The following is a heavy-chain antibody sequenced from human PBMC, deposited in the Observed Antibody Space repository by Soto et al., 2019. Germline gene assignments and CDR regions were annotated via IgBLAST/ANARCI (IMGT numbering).Heavy chain of an antibody. D-gene: IGHD2-21*02. CDR2: IIPIFGTA. J-gene: IGHJ4*02. Sequence: QVQLVQSGAEVKKPGSSVKVSCKASGATFSSYAISWVRQAPGQGLAWMGGIIPIFGTANYAQTFQGRVTMTADKSTSTAYMELSSVRSEDTGGYYCAIAGRYCGGDCYSLPDYWGQGTLVTVSA. V-gene: IGHV1-69*06. CDR1: GATFSSYA. CDR3: AIAGRYCGGDCYSLPDY.